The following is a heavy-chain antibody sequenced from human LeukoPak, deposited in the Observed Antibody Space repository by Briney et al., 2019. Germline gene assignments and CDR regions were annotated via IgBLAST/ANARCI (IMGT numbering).Heavy chain of an antibody. CDR2: INHSGST. V-gene: IGHV4-34*01. J-gene: IGHJ4*02. CDR3: ARLGIYYDSSGYYNYFDY. D-gene: IGHD3-22*01. Sequence: TSETLSLTCAVYGGSFSGYYWSWIRQPPGKGPEWIGEINHSGSTNYNPSLKSRVTISVDTSKNQFSLKLSSVTAADTAVYYCARLGIYYDSSGYYNYFDYWGQGTPVTVSS. CDR1: GGSFSGYY.